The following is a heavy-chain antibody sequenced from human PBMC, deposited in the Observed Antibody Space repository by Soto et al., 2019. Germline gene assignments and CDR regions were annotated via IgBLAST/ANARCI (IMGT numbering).Heavy chain of an antibody. Sequence: EVQLLESGGGLVQPGGSLRLSCAASGFTFSNYAMSWVRQAPGKGLEWISAISSRGDNTHHADSVRGRFTISRDNSKNMLYLEISTLRAEETAVYYCAKCDWVFVNTSNYFFDYWGQGTLVTVSS. CDR3: AKCDWVFVNTSNYFFDY. CDR2: ISSRGDNT. V-gene: IGHV3-23*01. D-gene: IGHD3-9*01. J-gene: IGHJ4*02. CDR1: GFTFSNYA.